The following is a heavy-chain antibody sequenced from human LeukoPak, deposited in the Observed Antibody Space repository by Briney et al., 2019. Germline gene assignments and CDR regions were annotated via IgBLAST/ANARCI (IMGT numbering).Heavy chain of an antibody. V-gene: IGHV3-23*01. CDR1: GFTFSSYA. J-gene: IGHJ6*02. Sequence: PGGSLRLSCAASGFTFSSYAMSWVRQAPGKGLEWVSAISGSGGSTYYADSVKGRFTISRDNSKNTLYLQMNSLRAEDTAVYYCARALVVVPADYYYYGMDVWGQGTTVTVSS. D-gene: IGHD2-2*01. CDR3: ARALVVVPADYYYYGMDV. CDR2: ISGSGGST.